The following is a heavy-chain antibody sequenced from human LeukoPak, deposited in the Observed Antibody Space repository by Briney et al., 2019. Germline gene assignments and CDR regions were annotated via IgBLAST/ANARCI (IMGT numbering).Heavy chain of an antibody. CDR2: ISDSGTI. J-gene: IGHJ5*02. CDR3: ARHVTADNWFDP. CDR1: GVSISRNSYS. V-gene: IGHV4-39*01. Sequence: SETLSLTCTVSGVSISRNSYSWGWIRQPPGKGLEWIGSISDSGTIHYNPSLKSRVTILVDTPKKQVSLKVNAVTAADTAVYYCARHVTADNWFDPWGQGTLVTVSS.